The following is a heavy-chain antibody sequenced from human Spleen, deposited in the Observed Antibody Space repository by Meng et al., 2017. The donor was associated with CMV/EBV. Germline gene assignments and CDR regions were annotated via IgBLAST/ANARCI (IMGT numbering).Heavy chain of an antibody. CDR1: GYTFITYY. CDR3: ARDLVGYDAFDV. J-gene: IGHJ3*01. CDR2: INPDGGTT. Sequence: SCKASGYTFITYYIHWVRQAPGQGLEWMGRINPDGGTTTYSQKFQGGVTLTSDTSTNTVYMELSRLRYEDTAVYYCARDLVGYDAFDVWGQGTMVTVS. V-gene: IGHV1-46*01. D-gene: IGHD3-22*01.